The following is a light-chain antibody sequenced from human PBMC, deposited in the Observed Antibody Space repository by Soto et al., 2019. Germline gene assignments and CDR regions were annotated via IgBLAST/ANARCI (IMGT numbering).Light chain of an antibody. CDR2: GTS. CDR3: QQYGSSGT. V-gene: IGKV3-20*01. CDR1: QSVSRSN. Sequence: EVVLTQSPDTLSLSPGERATVSCRASQSVSRSNLAWYQHKPGQAPRLLIYGTSNRATGIPDRFIGRGSGTDLTLTISSLEPEDFAVYYCQQYGSSGTFGQGTKVDIK. J-gene: IGKJ1*01.